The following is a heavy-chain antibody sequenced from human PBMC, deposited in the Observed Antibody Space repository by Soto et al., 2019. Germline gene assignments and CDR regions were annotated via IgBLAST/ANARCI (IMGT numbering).Heavy chain of an antibody. J-gene: IGHJ4*02. CDR1: GFTFSTYA. CDR3: AKGPSTITRGWLVPNFDY. D-gene: IGHD6-19*01. CDR2: ISGGGGTT. Sequence: GGSLRLSCAASGFTFSTYAMTWVRQAPGKGLEWVSVISGGGGTTYYADSVKGRITISRDNSKNTLYLQMNSLRAEDTAVYYCAKGPSTITRGWLVPNFDYWGQGTLVTVSS. V-gene: IGHV3-23*01.